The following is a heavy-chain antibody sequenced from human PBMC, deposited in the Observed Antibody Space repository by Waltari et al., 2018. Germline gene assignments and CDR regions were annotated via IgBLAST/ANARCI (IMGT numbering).Heavy chain of an antibody. CDR1: GGTFTSYD. CDR2: MNPNSGNT. D-gene: IGHD3-10*01. CDR3: AREDPYGSGSYYTPGPFDY. V-gene: IGHV1-8*01. Sequence: QVQLVQSGAEVKKPGSSVKVSCKASGGTFTSYDINWVRQATGQGLEWMGWMNPNSGNTVYAQKFQGRVTMTRNTSISTAYMELSSLRSEDTAVYYCAREDPYGSGSYYTPGPFDYWGQGTLVTVSS. J-gene: IGHJ4*02.